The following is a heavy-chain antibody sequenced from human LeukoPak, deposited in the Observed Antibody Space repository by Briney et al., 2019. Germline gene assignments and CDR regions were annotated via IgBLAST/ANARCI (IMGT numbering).Heavy chain of an antibody. CDR1: GGSISGFY. V-gene: IGHV4-59*01. CDR2: ISYSGNT. J-gene: IGHJ4*02. D-gene: IGHD3-22*01. CDR3: ASMDSSGPNY. Sequence: SETLSLTCTVSGGSISGFYWSWIRQPPGKGLEWIGYISYSGNTNYIPSLKSRVTISVDTSKNQFSLKLSSVTAADTAVYYCASMDSSGPNYWGQGTLVTVSS.